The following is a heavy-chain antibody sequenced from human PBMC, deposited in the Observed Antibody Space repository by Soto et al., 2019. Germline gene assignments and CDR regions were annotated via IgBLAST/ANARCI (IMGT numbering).Heavy chain of an antibody. CDR3: ARRDFWSGSLFDY. Sequence: GASVKVSCKASGGTFSIYAISWVRQAPGQGLEWVGGIIPIFGTANYAQKFQGRVTITADESTSTAYMELSSLRSEDTAVYYCARRDFWSGSLFDYWGQGTLVTVSS. CDR1: GGTFSIYA. CDR2: IIPIFGTA. D-gene: IGHD3-3*01. V-gene: IGHV1-69*13. J-gene: IGHJ4*02.